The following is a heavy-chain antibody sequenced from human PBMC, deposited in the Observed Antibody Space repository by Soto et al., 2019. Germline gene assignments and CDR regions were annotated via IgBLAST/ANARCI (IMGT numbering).Heavy chain of an antibody. Sequence: EVQLVESGGDLVQPGGSLRLSCAASGFTFSGHWMHWVRQVPGKGLEWVSRINTDGGSSAYADSVKARFTISRDNAKNPLYLQMKGLRAEDTAVYYCAREAGYCSRTSCYRRAFDTWGQGTTVTVSS. V-gene: IGHV3-74*03. CDR2: INTDGGSS. CDR3: AREAGYCSRTSCYRRAFDT. J-gene: IGHJ3*02. CDR1: GFTFSGHW. D-gene: IGHD2-2*01.